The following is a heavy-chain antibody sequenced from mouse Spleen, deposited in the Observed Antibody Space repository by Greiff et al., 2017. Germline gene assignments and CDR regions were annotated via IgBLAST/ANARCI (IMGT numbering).Heavy chain of an antibody. D-gene: IGHD2-4*01. CDR1: GFSLTSYG. CDR3: ASSYDYDGGFAY. CDR2: IWSGGST. Sequence: QVQLKESGPGLVQPSQSLSITCTVSGFSLTSYGVHWVRQSPGKGLEWLGVIWSGGSTDYNAAFISRLSISKDNSKSQVFFKMNSLQTDDTAMYYCASSYDYDGGFAYWGQGTLVTVSA. J-gene: IGHJ3*01. V-gene: IGHV2-2*01.